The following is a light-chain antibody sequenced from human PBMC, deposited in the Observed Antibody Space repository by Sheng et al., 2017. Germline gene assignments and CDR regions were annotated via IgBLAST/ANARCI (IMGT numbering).Light chain of an antibody. Sequence: QSVPTQPASVSGAPRQRITISCSGSTYNVGNNAVNWYQQLPGRAPKLLIYYDDLLPSGVSDRFSGSKSGTSASLAISGLQSEDEADYYCAAWDDSLSDYVFGTGTKVTVV. V-gene: IGLV1-36*01. CDR1: TYNVGNNA. J-gene: IGLJ1*01. CDR3: AAWDDSLSDYV. CDR2: YDD.